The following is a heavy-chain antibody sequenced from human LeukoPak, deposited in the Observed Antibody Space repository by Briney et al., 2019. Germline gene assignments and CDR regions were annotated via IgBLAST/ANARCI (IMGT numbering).Heavy chain of an antibody. V-gene: IGHV3-74*01. Sequence: GGSLRLSCAASGFTFSNYWMHWVRQAPGKGLVWVSRINSDGSSTSYADSVKGRFTISRDNAKNTLYLQMNSLRAEDTAVYYCARVQGYSGSYSFDYWGQGTLVTVSS. D-gene: IGHD1-26*01. J-gene: IGHJ4*02. CDR2: INSDGSST. CDR3: ARVQGYSGSYSFDY. CDR1: GFTFSNYW.